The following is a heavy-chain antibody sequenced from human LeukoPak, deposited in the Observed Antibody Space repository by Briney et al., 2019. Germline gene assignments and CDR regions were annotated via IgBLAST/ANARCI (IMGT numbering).Heavy chain of an antibody. CDR1: GFTFSDYY. V-gene: IGHV3-11*01. Sequence: PGGSLRLSCAASGFTFSDYYMGWIRQAPGKGLEWVSYISSSGSTIYYADSVKGRFTISRDNAKNSLYLQMNSLRAEDTAVYYCARDYKWLRFYYFDYWGQGTLVTVSS. CDR2: ISSSGSTI. D-gene: IGHD5-12*01. J-gene: IGHJ4*02. CDR3: ARDYKWLRFYYFDY.